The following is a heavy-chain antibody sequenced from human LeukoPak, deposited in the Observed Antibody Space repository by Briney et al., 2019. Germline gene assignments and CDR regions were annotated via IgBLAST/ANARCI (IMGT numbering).Heavy chain of an antibody. D-gene: IGHD6-19*01. Sequence: GGSLRLSCAACGFTFSNAWMSWVRQDPGKGLEWVGRIKSKTDGGTTDYAAPVKGRFTISRDDSKNTLYLQMNSLKTEDTAVYYCTTDLGLYSSGWDFDYWGQGTLVTVSS. V-gene: IGHV3-15*01. CDR3: TTDLGLYSSGWDFDY. J-gene: IGHJ4*02. CDR2: IKSKTDGGTT. CDR1: GFTFSNAW.